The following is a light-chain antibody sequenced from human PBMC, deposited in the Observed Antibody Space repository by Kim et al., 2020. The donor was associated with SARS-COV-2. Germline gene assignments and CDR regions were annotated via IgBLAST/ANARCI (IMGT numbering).Light chain of an antibody. V-gene: IGKV1-27*01. Sequence: ASVGDSVTSTCRASQDIANSLAWYQQKPGKVPKVLIYAASTLQSGVPSRFSGSGSGTEFTLTIGSLQTEDVATYYCQKYNSAPWTFGPGTKVDIK. CDR3: QKYNSAPWT. CDR2: AAS. J-gene: IGKJ1*01. CDR1: QDIANS.